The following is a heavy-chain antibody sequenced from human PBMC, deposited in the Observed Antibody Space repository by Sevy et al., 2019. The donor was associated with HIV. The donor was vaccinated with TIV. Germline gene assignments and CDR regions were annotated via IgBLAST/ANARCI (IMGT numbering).Heavy chain of an antibody. J-gene: IGHJ4*02. D-gene: IGHD3-22*01. CDR2: IWSDGAYQ. Sequence: GGSLRLSCAATGFTFSNYAMHWVRQTPGKGMEWVAIIWSDGAYQYHGDSVKGRFTISRDNSKNTLYLQMNNVRVEDTAVYYCARGGYYYDNADYYALDSWGQGTLVTVS. CDR1: GFTFSNYA. CDR3: ARGGYYYDNADYYALDS. V-gene: IGHV3-33*01.